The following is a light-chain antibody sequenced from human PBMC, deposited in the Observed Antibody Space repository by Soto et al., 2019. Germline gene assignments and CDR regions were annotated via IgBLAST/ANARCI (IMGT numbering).Light chain of an antibody. V-gene: IGLV2-14*01. CDR3: CSYTSSDTYV. CDR2: DVS. J-gene: IGLJ1*01. CDR1: SSDVGGYDF. Sequence: SALTQPASVSGSPGQSITISFTGTSSDVGGYDFVSWYQQHPGKAPKVMIYDVSNRPSGVSNRFSGSKSGNTASLTISGLQAEDEADYYCCSYTSSDTYVFGTGTKVTVL.